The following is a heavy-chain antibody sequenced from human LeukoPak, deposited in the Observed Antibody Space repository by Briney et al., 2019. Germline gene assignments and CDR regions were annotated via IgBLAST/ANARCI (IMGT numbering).Heavy chain of an antibody. CDR3: ARDLAAAGTSPDY. J-gene: IGHJ4*02. V-gene: IGHV3-30*04. CDR1: GFTFSSYA. Sequence: GGSLRLSCAASGFTFSSYAMHWVRQAPGKGLEWVAVISYDGSNKYYADSVKGRFTISRDNSKNTLYLQMNSLRAEDTAVYHCARDLAAAGTSPDYWGQGTLVTVSS. D-gene: IGHD6-13*01. CDR2: ISYDGSNK.